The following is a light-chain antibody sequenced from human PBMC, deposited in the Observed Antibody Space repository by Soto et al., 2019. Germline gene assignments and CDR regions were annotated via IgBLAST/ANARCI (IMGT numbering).Light chain of an antibody. V-gene: IGLV2-14*03. CDR1: SRDIGAYNF. CDR2: DVN. Sequence: QSALTQPASVSGSPGQSITISCTGTSRDIGAYNFVSWYQQHPGKAPKLMLYDVNIRPSGGSNRFSGSKSGNTASLTISGLQAEDEADYYCTSWTTSTTMIFGGGTKVTVL. J-gene: IGLJ2*01. CDR3: TSWTTSTTMI.